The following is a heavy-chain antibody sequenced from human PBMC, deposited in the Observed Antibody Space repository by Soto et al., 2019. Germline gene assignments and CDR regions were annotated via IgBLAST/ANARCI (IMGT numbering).Heavy chain of an antibody. CDR1: GFTFSSYA. CDR3: AKGRYCSGGSCYSWFDP. D-gene: IGHD2-15*01. CDR2: ISGSGGST. J-gene: IGHJ5*02. V-gene: IGHV3-23*01. Sequence: EVQLLESGGGLVQPGGSLRLSCAASGFTFSSYAMSWVRQAPGKGLEWVSAISGSGGSTYYADSVKGRFTISRDNSKNTLYLQMNSLRAEDTAVYYCAKGRYCSGGSCYSWFDPWGQGTLVTVSS.